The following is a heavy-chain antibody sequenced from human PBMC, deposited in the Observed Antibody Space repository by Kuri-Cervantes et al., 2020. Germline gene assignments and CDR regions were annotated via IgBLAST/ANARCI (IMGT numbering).Heavy chain of an antibody. CDR3: ARQVYYYGSSGHTEYYFDY. J-gene: IGHJ4*02. Sequence: SETLSLTCTVSGGSISSSSYYWGWIRQPPGKGLEWIGSIYYSGSTYYNPSLKSRVTISVDTSKNQFSLKLSSVTAADTAVYYCARQVYYYGSSGHTEYYFDYWGQGTLVTVSS. CDR2: IYYSGST. D-gene: IGHD3-22*01. CDR1: GGSISSSSYY. V-gene: IGHV4-39*01.